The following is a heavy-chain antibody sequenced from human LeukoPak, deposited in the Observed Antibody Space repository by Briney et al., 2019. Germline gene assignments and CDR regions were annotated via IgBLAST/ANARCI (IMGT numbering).Heavy chain of an antibody. J-gene: IGHJ1*01. V-gene: IGHV3-74*01. CDR3: ARAPSEIGGYYPEYFRH. CDR1: GFTFSSYW. CDR2: IKSDGST. Sequence: GGSLRLSCAASGFTFSSYWMHWVRQAPGKGLVWVPRIKSDGSTNYADSVKGRFTISRDNAKSTVSLQMNSLRAEDTGVYYCARAPSEIGGYYPEYFRHWGQGTLVTVSS. D-gene: IGHD3-22*01.